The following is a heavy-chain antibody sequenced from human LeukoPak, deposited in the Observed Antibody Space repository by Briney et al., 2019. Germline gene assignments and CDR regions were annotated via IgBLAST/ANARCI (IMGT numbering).Heavy chain of an antibody. D-gene: IGHD4-17*01. Sequence: ASVKVSCKVSGYTLTELSMHWVRQATGQGLEWMGWMNPNSGNTGYAQKFQGRVTMTRNTSISTAHMELSSLRSEDTAVYYCARGPSVTGFDYWGQGTLVTVSS. CDR1: GYTLTELS. V-gene: IGHV1-8*01. CDR2: MNPNSGNT. J-gene: IGHJ4*02. CDR3: ARGPSVTGFDY.